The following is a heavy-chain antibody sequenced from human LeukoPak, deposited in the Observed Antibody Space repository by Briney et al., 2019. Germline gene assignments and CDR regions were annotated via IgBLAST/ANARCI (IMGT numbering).Heavy chain of an antibody. CDR3: ARVGGTSDY. CDR2: INSDGSST. Sequence: GRSLTLSCAPSGFTFSSYWMHWVRQAPGGRLVWVSRINSDGSSTSYADSVKGRFTISRDNDKTTMYLQMNSLRAEDTAVYYCARVGGTSDYWGQGTLVTVSS. D-gene: IGHD6-25*01. V-gene: IGHV3-74*01. J-gene: IGHJ4*02. CDR1: GFTFSSYW.